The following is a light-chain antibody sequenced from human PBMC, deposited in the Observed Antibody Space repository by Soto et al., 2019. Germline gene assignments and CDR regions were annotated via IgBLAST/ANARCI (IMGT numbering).Light chain of an antibody. CDR2: DAS. V-gene: IGKV1-5*01. Sequence: DIQMTQSPSTLSASVGDRVTITCRASQSISSWLAWYQQKPGKAPKLLIYDASSLESGVPSRFSGSGSGKEFTLTISSLQPDDFATYYCQQYNSSRAFGQGTMVDIK. CDR3: QQYNSSRA. CDR1: QSISSW. J-gene: IGKJ1*01.